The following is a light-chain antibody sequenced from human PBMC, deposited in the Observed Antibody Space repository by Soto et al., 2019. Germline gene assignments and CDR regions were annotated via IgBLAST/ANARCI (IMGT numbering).Light chain of an antibody. J-gene: IGKJ1*01. CDR2: KAS. CDR1: QTISSW. CDR3: QHYNSYSEA. V-gene: IGKV1-5*03. Sequence: DIQMTQSPSTLSGSVGDRVTITCRASQTISSWLAWYQQKPGKAPKLLFYKASTLKSGVPSRFIGRGSGTEFTLTISSLQPDDFATYYCQHYNSYSEAFGQGTKGELK.